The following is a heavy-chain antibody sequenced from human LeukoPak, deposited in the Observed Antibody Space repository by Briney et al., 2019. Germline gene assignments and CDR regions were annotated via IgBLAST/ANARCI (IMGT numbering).Heavy chain of an antibody. CDR3: AREGTDY. D-gene: IGHD1-1*01. J-gene: IGHJ4*02. CDR1: GGSLSGYY. Sequence: SETLSLTCTVSGGSLSGYYWSWIRQPPGKGLEWIGFIYYSGTTKYNPSLKSRVTISVDTSKNQFSLKLSSVTAADTAVYYCAREGTDYWGQGTLVTVPS. V-gene: IGHV4-59*01. CDR2: IYYSGTT.